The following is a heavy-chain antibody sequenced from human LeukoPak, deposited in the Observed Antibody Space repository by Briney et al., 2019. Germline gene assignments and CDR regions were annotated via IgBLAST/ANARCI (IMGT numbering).Heavy chain of an antibody. Sequence: SETLSLTCAVYSGSFSGYYWTWVRQPPGEGLEWIGYISYSGTTYSNPSLKTRLTISTDTSKSQFSLMLTSVTAADTAVYYCARYYCGSTDCPGIDYWGQGTLVTVSS. V-gene: IGHV4-34*01. CDR1: SGSFSGYY. J-gene: IGHJ4*02. D-gene: IGHD2-2*01. CDR3: ARYYCGSTDCPGIDY. CDR2: ISYSGTT.